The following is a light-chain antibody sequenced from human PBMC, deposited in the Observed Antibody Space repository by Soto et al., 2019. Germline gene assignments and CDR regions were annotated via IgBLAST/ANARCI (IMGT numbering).Light chain of an antibody. J-gene: IGLJ1*01. CDR2: DVA. CDR3: SSYTTSSTYV. CDR1: STDVGRYNY. Sequence: QSALTQPASVSGSPGQPITISCTGTSTDVGRYNYVSWYQQHPGKAPKLMIYDVANRPSGVSNRFSGSKSGITASLTISGLQAEDEAYYYCSSYTTSSTYVFGTGTKVTVL. V-gene: IGLV2-14*01.